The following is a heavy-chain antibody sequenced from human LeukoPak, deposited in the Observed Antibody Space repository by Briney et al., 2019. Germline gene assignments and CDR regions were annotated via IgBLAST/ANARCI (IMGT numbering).Heavy chain of an antibody. CDR2: INHSGST. CDR3: ARRYCSGGSCYPSSYYYYYYYMDV. Sequence: SETLSLTCAVYGGSFSGYYWSWIRQPPGKGLEWSGEINHSGSTNYNPSLKSRVTISVDTSKNQFSLKLSSVTAADTAVYYCARRYCSGGSCYPSSYYYYYYYMDVWGKGTTVTISS. V-gene: IGHV4-34*01. J-gene: IGHJ6*03. D-gene: IGHD2-15*01. CDR1: GGSFSGYY.